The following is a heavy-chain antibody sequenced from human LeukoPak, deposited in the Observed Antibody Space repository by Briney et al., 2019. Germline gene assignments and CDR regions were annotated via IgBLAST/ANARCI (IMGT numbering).Heavy chain of an antibody. V-gene: IGHV3-15*01. Sequence: PGGSLRLSCAASGFTVINNYMTWVRQAPGRGLEWVGRIKRKGDDGTIDYAAPVKGRLSVSRDDSKNMLYLQMNSLKSEDTAVYYCTAGTGRSDFDYWGQGTLVTVSS. CDR3: TAGTGRSDFDY. D-gene: IGHD3/OR15-3a*01. CDR1: GFTVINNY. J-gene: IGHJ4*02. CDR2: IKRKGDDGTI.